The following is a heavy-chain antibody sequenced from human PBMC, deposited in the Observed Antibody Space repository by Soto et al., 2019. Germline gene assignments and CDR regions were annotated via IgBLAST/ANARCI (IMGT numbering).Heavy chain of an antibody. V-gene: IGHV4-39*01. J-gene: IGHJ5*02. Sequence: PSETLSLTCTVSGGSISSSSYYWGWIRQPPGKGLEWIGSIYYSGSTYYNPSLKSRVTISVDTSKNQFSLKLSSVTAADTAVYYCARIQLWFGDGWFDPWGQGTLVTSPQ. D-gene: IGHD5-18*01. CDR1: GGSISSSSYY. CDR2: IYYSGST. CDR3: ARIQLWFGDGWFDP.